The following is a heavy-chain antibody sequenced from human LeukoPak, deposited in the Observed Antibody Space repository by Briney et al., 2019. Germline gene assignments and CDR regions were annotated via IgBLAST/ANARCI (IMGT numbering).Heavy chain of an antibody. V-gene: IGHV3-74*01. CDR2: VNSDGSGT. Sequence: GGSLRLSCTASGFNITNYWMHWIRQVPGKGLLWVARVNSDGSGTTYADSVKGRFSISRDDSKNTLYLQINNLSAEDTAIYYCARDFSLVVGATDFWGQGTLVTVSS. CDR1: GFNITNYW. D-gene: IGHD1-26*01. J-gene: IGHJ4*02. CDR3: ARDFSLVVGATDF.